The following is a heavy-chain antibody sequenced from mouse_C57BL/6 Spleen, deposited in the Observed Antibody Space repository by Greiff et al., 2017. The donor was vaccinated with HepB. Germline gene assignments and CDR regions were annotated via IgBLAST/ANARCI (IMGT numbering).Heavy chain of an antibody. J-gene: IGHJ1*03. D-gene: IGHD2-5*01. Sequence: EVMLVESGGGLVKPGGSLKLSCAASGFTFSSYAMSWVRQTPEKRLEWVATISDGGSYTYYPDNVKGRFTISRDNAKNNRYLQMSHLKSEDTAMYYCARVLYSNYEDWYFDVWGTGTTVTVSS. V-gene: IGHV5-4*03. CDR1: GFTFSSYA. CDR2: ISDGGSYT. CDR3: ARVLYSNYEDWYFDV.